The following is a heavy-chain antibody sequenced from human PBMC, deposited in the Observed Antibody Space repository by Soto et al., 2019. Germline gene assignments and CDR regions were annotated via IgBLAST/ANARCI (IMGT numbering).Heavy chain of an antibody. J-gene: IGHJ4*02. CDR1: GFTFSTYA. CDR2: IRGTGTTT. V-gene: IGHV3-23*01. D-gene: IGHD1-26*01. Sequence: GGSLRLSCVASGFTFSTYAMSWVRQAPGKGLEWVSTIRGTGTTTFYADSVKGRFTISRDNHEDTVFLQMNTLRGEDTAVYYCAKDSHRSISYADCEFWGQGTLVSVSA. CDR3: AKDSHRSISYADCEF.